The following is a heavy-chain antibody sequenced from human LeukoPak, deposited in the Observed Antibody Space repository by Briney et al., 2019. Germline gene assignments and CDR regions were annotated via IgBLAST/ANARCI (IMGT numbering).Heavy chain of an antibody. CDR1: GEFFSGYY. Sequence: PSETLSLTCAVYGEFFSGYYWSWIRQPPGKGLEWIGEINHSGGTNSNPSLKSRVTISVDTSKNQFSLKLSSVTAADTAVYYCARGGGRYCSSTSCHLDYWGQGTLVTVSS. D-gene: IGHD2-2*01. CDR3: ARGGGRYCSSTSCHLDY. J-gene: IGHJ4*02. V-gene: IGHV4-34*01. CDR2: INHSGGT.